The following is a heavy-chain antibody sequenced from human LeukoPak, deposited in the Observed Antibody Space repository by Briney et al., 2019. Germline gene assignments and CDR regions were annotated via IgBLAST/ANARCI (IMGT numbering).Heavy chain of an antibody. CDR2: IRYDGSNK. V-gene: IGHV3-30*02. J-gene: IGHJ5*02. Sequence: GSLRLSCAASGFTFSSYGMHWVRQAPGKGLEWVAFIRYDGSNKYYADSVKGRFTISRDNSKNTLYLQMNSLRAEDTAVYYCAKDLVLLWFGELGGNWLDPWGQGTLVTVSS. CDR3: AKDLVLLWFGELGGNWLDP. D-gene: IGHD3-10*01. CDR1: GFTFSSYG.